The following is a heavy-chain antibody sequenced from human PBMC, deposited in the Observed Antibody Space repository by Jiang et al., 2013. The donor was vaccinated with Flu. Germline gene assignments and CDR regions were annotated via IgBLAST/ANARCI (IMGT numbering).Heavy chain of an antibody. J-gene: IGHJ4*02. CDR1: GGTLSSYA. D-gene: IGHD5-18*01. V-gene: IGHV1-69*01. CDR3: ARAIGGYSYGPFEY. CDR2: IIPIFGTT. Sequence: CGAEVKKPGSSLRVSCKASGGTLSSYASNWVRQAPGQGLEWMGGIIPIFGTTEYAQRFQGRVTITADESTGTVYMDLASLKSEDTAVYYCARAIGGYSYGPFEYWGQGTLV.